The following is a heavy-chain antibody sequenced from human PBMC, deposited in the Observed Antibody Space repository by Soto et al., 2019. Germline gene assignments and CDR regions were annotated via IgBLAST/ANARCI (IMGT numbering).Heavy chain of an antibody. CDR2: IIPILGIA. D-gene: IGHD3-22*01. Sequence: ASVKVSCKASGGTFSSYTISWVRQAPGQGLEWMGRIIPILGIANYAQKFQGRVTITADKSTSTAYMELSSLRSEDTAVYYCASVSLTDYYDSSGYYYGFDYWGQGTLVTVSS. CDR1: GGTFSSYT. CDR3: ASVSLTDYYDSSGYYYGFDY. J-gene: IGHJ4*02. V-gene: IGHV1-69*02.